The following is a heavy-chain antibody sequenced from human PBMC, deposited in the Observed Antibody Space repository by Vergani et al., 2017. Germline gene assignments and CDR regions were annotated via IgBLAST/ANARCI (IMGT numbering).Heavy chain of an antibody. J-gene: IGHJ5*01. CDR2: IYHGGMN. CDR1: NYSIGSDSF. Sequence: QVHLQESGPGLVKPSATLSLTCSVSNYSIGSDSFWGWIRRSPGKGLEYISSIYHGGMNYYNPSLKSRATISIDKSEHVIDLRLTSVTAADTALYHCAIHGGSGNYYQLFDSWGQGTLVNVSS. V-gene: IGHV4-38-2*02. D-gene: IGHD3-10*01. CDR3: AIHGGSGNYYQLFDS.